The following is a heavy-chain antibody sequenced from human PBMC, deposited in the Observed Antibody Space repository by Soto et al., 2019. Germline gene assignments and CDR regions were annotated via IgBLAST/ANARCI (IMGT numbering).Heavy chain of an antibody. J-gene: IGHJ4*02. Sequence: ASVKVSCKASGYTFTAYYIHWVRQAPGQGLEWMGWVNPYNGGTNFAQKSQGRVTMTSDTSTTTAYMELSRLRSDDTAVYYCARVRSSGWYLMSQWGQGTLVTVSS. CDR2: VNPYNGGT. CDR1: GYTFTAYY. V-gene: IGHV1-2*02. CDR3: ARVRSSGWYLMSQ. D-gene: IGHD6-19*01.